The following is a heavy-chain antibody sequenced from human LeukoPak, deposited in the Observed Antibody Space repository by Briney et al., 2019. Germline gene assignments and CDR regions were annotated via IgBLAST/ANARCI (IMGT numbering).Heavy chain of an antibody. CDR2: ISAYNGNT. J-gene: IGHJ5*02. V-gene: IGHV1-18*01. CDR3: AREVQYCSSTSCYGGDWFDP. D-gene: IGHD2-2*01. CDR1: GYTFTSYG. Sequence: ASVKVSCKASGYTFTSYGISWVRQAPGQGLEWMGWISAYNGNTNYAQKLQGRVTMTTGTSTSTAYMELRSLRSDDTAVYYCAREVQYCSSTSCYGGDWFDPWGQGTLVTVSS.